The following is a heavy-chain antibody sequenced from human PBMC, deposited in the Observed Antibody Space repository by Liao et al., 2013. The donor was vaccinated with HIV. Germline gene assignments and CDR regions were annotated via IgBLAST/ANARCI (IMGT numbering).Heavy chain of an antibody. V-gene: IGHV4-34*10. CDR3: ARQGHDYGDLGVYSFDC. Sequence: QLQLQESGPGLVKPSETLSLTCAVYGGSFSGYYWSWVRQPPREGNWSGLGKVNHRGSTNYNPSLKSRVTISVDTSKNQFSLNLSSVTAADTAVYYCARQGHDYGDLGVYSFDCWGQGTLVTVSS. J-gene: IGHJ4*02. CDR2: VNHRGST. CDR1: GGSFSGYY. D-gene: IGHD4-17*01.